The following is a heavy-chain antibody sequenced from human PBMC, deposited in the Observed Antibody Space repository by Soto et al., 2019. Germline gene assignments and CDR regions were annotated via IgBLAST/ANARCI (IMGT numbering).Heavy chain of an antibody. V-gene: IGHV4-59*01. D-gene: IGHD5-12*01. CDR2: IYYSGTT. CDR3: ARTMRVATVLHFDY. CDR1: GDSIISYY. Sequence: PSETLSLTCTVSGDSIISYYWSWIRQPPGKGLEWIGYIYYSGTTNYNPSLKSRVTMSVDTSKNQFSLKLNSVTAADTAVYYCARTMRVATVLHFDYWGPGTLVPV. J-gene: IGHJ4*02.